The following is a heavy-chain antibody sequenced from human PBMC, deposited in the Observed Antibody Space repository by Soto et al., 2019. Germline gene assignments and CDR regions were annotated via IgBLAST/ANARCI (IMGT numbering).Heavy chain of an antibody. D-gene: IGHD1-26*01. J-gene: IGHJ6*02. CDR1: GYSFTSYW. Sequence: PGESLKISCTGSGYSFTSYWIGWVRQMPGEGLEWMGIIYPGDSDTRYNPSFQGQVTISADKSISTAYLQWSSLKASDTAMYYCARGIVGATIFRYYGMDVWGQGTTVTV. CDR3: ARGIVGATIFRYYGMDV. V-gene: IGHV5-51*01. CDR2: IYPGDSDT.